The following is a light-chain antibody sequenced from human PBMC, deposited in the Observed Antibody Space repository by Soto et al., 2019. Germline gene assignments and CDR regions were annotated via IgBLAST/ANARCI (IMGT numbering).Light chain of an antibody. V-gene: IGKV3-15*01. CDR1: QSVSSN. CDR3: QQYNNWWT. Sequence: EIVMTQSTATLSVSPGERATLSCRASQSVSSNLAWYQQKPGQAPRLLIYGASTRATGISARFSGSGSGTEFTLTISSLQSEDFAVYYCQQYNNWWTFGQGAKVDI. J-gene: IGKJ1*01. CDR2: GAS.